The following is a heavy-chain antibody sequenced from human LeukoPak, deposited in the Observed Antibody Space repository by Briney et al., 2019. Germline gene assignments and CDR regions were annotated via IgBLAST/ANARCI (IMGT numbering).Heavy chain of an antibody. V-gene: IGHV4-30-4*01. CDR1: GGSISSGDYY. Sequence: SETLSLTCTVSGGSISSGDYYWSWIRQPPGKGLEWIGYIYYSGSTYYNPSLKSRVTISVDTSKNQFSLKLSSVTAADTAVYYCARDRLNYYDSSGYYYGMDVWGQGTTVTVSS. CDR3: ARDRLNYYDSSGYYYGMDV. D-gene: IGHD3-22*01. CDR2: IYYSGST. J-gene: IGHJ6*02.